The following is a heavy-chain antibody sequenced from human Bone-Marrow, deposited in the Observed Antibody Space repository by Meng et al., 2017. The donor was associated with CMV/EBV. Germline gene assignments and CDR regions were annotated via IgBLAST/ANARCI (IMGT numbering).Heavy chain of an antibody. CDR2: IRYDGSNK. Sequence: GGSLRLSCAASGFTFSSYGMHWVRQAPGKGLEWVAFIRYDGSNKYYADSVKGRFTISRDNSKNTLYLQMNSLRAEDTAVYYCAKDRGTTVVIGPFYYWGQGTLVTVSS. CDR3: AKDRGTTVVIGPFYY. V-gene: IGHV3-30*02. D-gene: IGHD4-23*01. J-gene: IGHJ4*02. CDR1: GFTFSSYG.